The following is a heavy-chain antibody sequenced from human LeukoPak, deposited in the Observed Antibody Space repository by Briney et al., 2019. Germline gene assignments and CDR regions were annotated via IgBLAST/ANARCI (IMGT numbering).Heavy chain of an antibody. J-gene: IGHJ4*02. CDR3: ARELGYSYGRYFDY. Sequence: SETLSLTCAVYGGSFSGYYWSWIRQPPGKGLEWIGETNHSGSTNYNPSLKSRVTISVDTSKNQFSLKLSSVTAADTAVYYCARELGYSYGRYFDYWGQGTLVTVSS. CDR2: TNHSGST. D-gene: IGHD5-18*01. CDR1: GGSFSGYY. V-gene: IGHV4-34*01.